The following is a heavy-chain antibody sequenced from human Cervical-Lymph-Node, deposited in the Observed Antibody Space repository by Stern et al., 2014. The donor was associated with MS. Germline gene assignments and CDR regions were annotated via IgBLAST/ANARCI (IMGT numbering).Heavy chain of an antibody. Sequence: QVQLQESGPGLVQPSQTLSLTCTASGGSISSDHYYWSWIRRHPGKGLEWIGYIYYRGSTYYNPSLKSRVTISLDTSKNQFSLKLTSVTAADTAVYYCARSKYGDYHTLDSWGQGTLVTVSS. V-gene: IGHV4-31*03. D-gene: IGHD4-17*01. CDR1: GGSISSDHYY. CDR2: IYYRGST. J-gene: IGHJ4*02. CDR3: ARSKYGDYHTLDS.